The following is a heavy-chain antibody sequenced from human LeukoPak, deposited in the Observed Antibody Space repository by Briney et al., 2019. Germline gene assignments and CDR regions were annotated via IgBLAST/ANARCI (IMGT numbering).Heavy chain of an antibody. V-gene: IGHV1-69*05. J-gene: IGHJ6*03. D-gene: IGHD6-6*01. CDR1: GGTFSNYA. CDR2: IIPIFPAT. CDR3: VRGLSGVAVRDYFYFYMDV. Sequence: SVKVSCKASGGTFSNYAISWVRQAPGQGLEWMGGIIPIFPATKYAQKFQGRVTITTDESTSTAYMELSSLRFEDTAVYYCVRGLSGVAVRDYFYFYMDVWGKGTTVTVSS.